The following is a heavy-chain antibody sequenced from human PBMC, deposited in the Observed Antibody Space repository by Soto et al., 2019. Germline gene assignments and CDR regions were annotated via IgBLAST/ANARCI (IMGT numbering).Heavy chain of an antibody. D-gene: IGHD6-6*01. V-gene: IGHV3-21*01. CDR2: ISSSSSYI. Sequence: GGSLRLSCAASGFTFSSYSMNWVRQAPGKGLEWVSSISSSSSYIYYADSVKGRFTISRDNAKNSLYLQMNSLRAEDTAVYYCARKLPNYYYGMDVWGQGTTVTVSS. J-gene: IGHJ6*02. CDR1: GFTFSSYS. CDR3: ARKLPNYYYGMDV.